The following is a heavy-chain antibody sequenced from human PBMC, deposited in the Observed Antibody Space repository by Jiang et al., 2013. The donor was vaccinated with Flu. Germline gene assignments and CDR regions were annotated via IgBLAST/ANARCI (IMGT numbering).Heavy chain of an antibody. D-gene: IGHD5-24*01. CDR3: AKETIEMPTTDLVFNYHGMDV. V-gene: IGHV1-69*01. CDR1: GGTFTV. CDR2: IIPMFGTT. J-gene: IGHJ6*04. Sequence: AEVKKPGSSVKVSCKASGGTFTVISWVRQAPGHGLEWMGGIIPMFGTTNYAQKFQGRLTITADGPTNTIYMELSSLRFEDTAVYYCAKETIEMPTTDLVFNYHGMDVWGEGTTVTVSS.